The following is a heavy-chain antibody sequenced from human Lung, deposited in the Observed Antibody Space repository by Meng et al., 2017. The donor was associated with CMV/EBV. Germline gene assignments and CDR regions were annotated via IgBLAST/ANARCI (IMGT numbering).Heavy chain of an antibody. CDR2: IKQDGSER. CDR3: ARIGYSSSSFDD. D-gene: IGHD6-13*01. CDR1: GFTFTRYW. Sequence: GEXXKISCAASGFTFTRYWMSWVRQAPGKGLEWVANIKQDGSERHYADSVKGRITISRDNAKNSLYLQTDSLRVEDTAIYYCARIGYSSSSFDDWGQGILVTVSS. V-gene: IGHV3-7*01. J-gene: IGHJ4*02.